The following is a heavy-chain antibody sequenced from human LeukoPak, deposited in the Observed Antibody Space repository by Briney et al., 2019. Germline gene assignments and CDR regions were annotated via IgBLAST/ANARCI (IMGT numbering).Heavy chain of an antibody. CDR1: GFTFSSYE. CDR3: ARENLNGLDV. J-gene: IGHJ6*02. V-gene: IGHV3-48*03. CDR2: IISSGSPI. Sequence: GGSLRLSCAASGFTFSSYEMNWVRQAPGKGLEWVSYIISSGSPIYYADSVKGRFTISRDNDKNSLFLQMNSLRAKDTAVYYCARENLNGLDVWGQGTTVTVSS.